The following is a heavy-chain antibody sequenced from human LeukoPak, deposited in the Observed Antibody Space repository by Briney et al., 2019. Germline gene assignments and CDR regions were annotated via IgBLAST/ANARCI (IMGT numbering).Heavy chain of an antibody. V-gene: IGHV3-15*01. D-gene: IGHD6-13*01. J-gene: IGHJ4*02. CDR1: GFTFSNAW. CDR3: AKVRGQKMSAAATATDY. CDR2: IKSKTDGETT. Sequence: GGSLRLSCAASGFTFSNAWMSWVRQAPGKGLEWVGRIKSKTDGETTDYAAPVKGRFTISRDSSKNTLFLQMNSLRAEDTAVYYCAKVRGQKMSAAATATDYWGQGTLVTVSS.